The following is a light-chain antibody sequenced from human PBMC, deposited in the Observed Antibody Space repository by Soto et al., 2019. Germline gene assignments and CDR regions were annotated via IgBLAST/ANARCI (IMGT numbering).Light chain of an antibody. V-gene: IGKV3-20*01. CDR3: QQYGTAPRT. CDR1: QNINNNF. Sequence: EIVLTQSPGTLSLSPGERATLSCRASQNINNNFLAWYQQKPGLAPRPLIYAASSRATGIPDRFSGSGSGTDFTLTLSRLEPEDFAVYYCQQYGTAPRTFGQGTKVEIK. J-gene: IGKJ1*01. CDR2: AAS.